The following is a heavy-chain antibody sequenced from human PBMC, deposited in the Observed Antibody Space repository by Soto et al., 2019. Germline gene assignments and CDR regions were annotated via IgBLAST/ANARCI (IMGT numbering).Heavy chain of an antibody. V-gene: IGHV4-39*02. CDR2: IYYSGST. D-gene: IGHD6-13*01. CDR3: AREGPSSWYYYYYGMDV. J-gene: IGHJ6*02. CDR1: GGSISSSSYY. Sequence: PSETLSLTCTASGGSISSSSYYLGCIRQPPGKGLEWIGSIYYSGSTYYNPSLKSRVTISADTSKNQFSLKLSSVSAADTAVYYCAREGPSSWYYYYYGMDVWGQGTTVTVSS.